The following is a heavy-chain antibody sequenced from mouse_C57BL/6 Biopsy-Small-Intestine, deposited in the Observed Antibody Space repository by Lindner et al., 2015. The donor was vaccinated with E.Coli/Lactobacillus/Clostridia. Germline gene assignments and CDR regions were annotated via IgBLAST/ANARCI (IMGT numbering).Heavy chain of an antibody. D-gene: IGHD2-5*01. CDR1: GYTFTSYG. CDR3: ARGDYSNCDY. J-gene: IGHJ2*01. Sequence: VQLQESGAELARPGASVKLSCKASGYTFTSYGISWVKQRTGQGLEWIGEIYPRSGNTCYNEKFKGKATLTADKSSSTAYMELRSLTSEDSAVYFCARGDYSNCDYWGQGTTLTVSS. CDR2: IYPRSGNT. V-gene: IGHV1-81*01.